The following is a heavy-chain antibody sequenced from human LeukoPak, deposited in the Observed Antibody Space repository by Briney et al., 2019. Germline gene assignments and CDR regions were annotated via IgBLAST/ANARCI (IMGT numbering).Heavy chain of an antibody. V-gene: IGHV4-39*07. D-gene: IGHD6-19*01. CDR2: INHSGST. CDR3: ARVIGFNRRSGWSP. J-gene: IGHJ5*02. CDR1: GGSISSGGYY. Sequence: PSETLSLTCTVSGGSISSGGYYWSWIRQPPGKGLEWIGEINHSGSTNYNPSLKSRVTISVDTSKNQFSLKLSSVTAADTAVYYCARVIGFNRRSGWSPWGQGTLVTVSS.